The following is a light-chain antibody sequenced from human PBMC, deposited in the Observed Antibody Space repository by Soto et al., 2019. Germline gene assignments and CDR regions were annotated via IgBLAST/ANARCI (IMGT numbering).Light chain of an antibody. V-gene: IGKV1-5*01. CDR2: DVS. CDR3: QQYDSFLA. J-gene: IGKJ1*01. CDR1: QSISPW. Sequence: DIQMTQSPSTLSASVGDRVTITCRASQSISPWLAWYQQKPGKAPKLLIYDVSSLESGVPSRFSGSGSGTEFTLTISSLQPDDFATYYCQQYDSFLAFGQGTKVDIK.